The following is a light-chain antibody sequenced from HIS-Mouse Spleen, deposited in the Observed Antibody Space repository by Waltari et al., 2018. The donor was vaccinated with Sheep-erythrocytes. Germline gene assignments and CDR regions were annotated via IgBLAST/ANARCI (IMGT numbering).Light chain of an antibody. V-gene: IGLV2-8*01. CDR3: SSYAGSNNWV. CDR2: EVS. J-gene: IGLJ3*02. Sequence: QSALTQPRSVSGSPGQSVTISCTGTSSDVGGYNYVSWYQQHPGKAPKLMIYEVSKRPSGVPDGVSGSKSGNTASLTVSGLQAEDEADYYCSSYAGSNNWVFGGGTKLTVL. CDR1: SSDVGGYNY.